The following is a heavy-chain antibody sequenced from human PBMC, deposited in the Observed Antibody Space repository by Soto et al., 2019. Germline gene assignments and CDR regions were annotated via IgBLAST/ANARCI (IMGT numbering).Heavy chain of an antibody. CDR2: ISGSGDST. CDR3: AKARGSSTPAPGSY. D-gene: IGHD2-2*01. CDR1: GFTFSSYA. Sequence: GGSLRLSCAASGFTFSSYAMSWVRQAPGKGLEWVSAISGSGDSTYYADSVKGRFTISRDNSKNTLYLQMNSLIADDTAVYYCAKARGSSTPAPGSYWGQGTLVTVSS. V-gene: IGHV3-23*01. J-gene: IGHJ4*02.